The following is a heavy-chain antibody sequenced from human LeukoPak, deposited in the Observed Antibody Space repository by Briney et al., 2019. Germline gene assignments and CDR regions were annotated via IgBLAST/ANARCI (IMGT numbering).Heavy chain of an antibody. CDR1: GFTLNNYG. J-gene: IGHJ4*02. Sequence: GRSLRLSCATSGFTLNNYGMHWVRQAPGKGLEWVAIIAHDGVSKYYTDSVKGRFTISRDNSKNTLYLQMNSLRAEDTAVYYCAKDRYYFDYWGQGTLVTVSS. CDR3: AKDRYYFDY. V-gene: IGHV3-30*19. CDR2: IAHDGVSK.